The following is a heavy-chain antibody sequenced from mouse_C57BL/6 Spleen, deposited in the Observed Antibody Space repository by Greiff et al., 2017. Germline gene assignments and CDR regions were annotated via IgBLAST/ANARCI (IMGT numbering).Heavy chain of an antibody. CDR2: ISNGGGST. D-gene: IGHD2-4*01. Sequence: EVQLVESGGGLVQPGGSLKLSCAASGFTFSDYYMYWVRQTPEKRLEWVAYISNGGGSTYYPDTVKGRFTISRDNAKNTLYLQMSRLKSEDTAMYYCARGDYDSYWYFDVWGTGTTVTVSS. CDR1: GFTFSDYY. CDR3: ARGDYDSYWYFDV. V-gene: IGHV5-12*01. J-gene: IGHJ1*03.